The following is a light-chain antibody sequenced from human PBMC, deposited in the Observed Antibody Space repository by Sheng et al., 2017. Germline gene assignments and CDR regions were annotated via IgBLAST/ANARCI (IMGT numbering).Light chain of an antibody. CDR2: GAS. CDR3: QQYDKWPLP. V-gene: IGKV3-15*01. CDR1: QCVSSSY. Sequence: EIVMTQSPATLSVSPGERATLSCRASQCVSSSYLAWYQQKPGQAPRLLIYGASTRATGIPARFSGSGSGTEFTLTISSLQSEDFAVYYCQQYDKWPLPFGGGTKVEIK. J-gene: IGKJ4*01.